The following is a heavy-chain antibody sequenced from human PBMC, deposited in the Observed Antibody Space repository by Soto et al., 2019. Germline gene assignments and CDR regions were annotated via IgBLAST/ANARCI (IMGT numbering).Heavy chain of an antibody. V-gene: IGHV4-30-2*01. J-gene: IGHJ4*02. CDR3: ARSREFDY. CDR1: GGSLSGATYS. CDR2: IFPSGTT. Sequence: TAETLSLTCGVSGGSLSGATYSWNWIRQPPGKGLEWIGYIFPSGTTYYNPSLKSRVTISIDVSKNKFSLSLRSLTAADKAVYYCARSREFDYWSQGTLVTVSS.